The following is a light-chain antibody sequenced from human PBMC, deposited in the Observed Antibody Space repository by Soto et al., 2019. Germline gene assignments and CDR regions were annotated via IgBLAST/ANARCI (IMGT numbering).Light chain of an antibody. CDR1: QSVSSY. CDR3: QQRSNWPFT. J-gene: IGKJ3*01. V-gene: IGKV3-11*01. Sequence: EIVLTQSPATLSLSPGERATLSCRASQSVSSYLAWYQQKPGQAPRLLIYDASNRATGIPARFSVSGSGTDFTRTISSLEPEDFAVYYCQQRSNWPFTSGPGTKVDIK. CDR2: DAS.